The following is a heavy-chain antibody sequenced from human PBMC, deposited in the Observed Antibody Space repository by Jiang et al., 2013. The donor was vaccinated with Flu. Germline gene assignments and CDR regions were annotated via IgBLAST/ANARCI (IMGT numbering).Heavy chain of an antibody. CDR2: IYYSGST. J-gene: IGHJ4*02. CDR3: ARIITMVRGVTRYYFDY. CDR1: SISSSSYV. D-gene: IGHD3-10*01. V-gene: IGHV4-39*01. Sequence: SISSSSYVLGLDPPAPRKGLEWIGSIYYSGSTYYNPSLKSRVTISVDTSKNQFSLKLSSVTAADTAVYYCARIITMVRGVTRYYFDYWGQGTLVTVSS.